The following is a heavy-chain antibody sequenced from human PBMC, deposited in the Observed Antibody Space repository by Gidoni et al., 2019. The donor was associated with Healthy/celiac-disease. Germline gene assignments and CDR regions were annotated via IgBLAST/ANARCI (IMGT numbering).Heavy chain of an antibody. CDR1: GYTFTSYD. J-gene: IGHJ6*04. V-gene: IGHV1-8*01. CDR3: ARGSDDFWSGGV. Sequence: QVQLVQSGAEVKKPGASVKVSCKASGYTFTSYDINWVRQATGQGLEWMVWMNSNRGNTGYAQKFQGRVTMTRNTSISTAYMELSSLRSEDTAVYYCARGSDDFWSGGVWGKGTTVTVSS. D-gene: IGHD3-3*01. CDR2: MNSNRGNT.